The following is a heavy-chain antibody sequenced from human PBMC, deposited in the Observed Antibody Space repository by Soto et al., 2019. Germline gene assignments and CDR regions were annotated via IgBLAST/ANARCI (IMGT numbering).Heavy chain of an antibody. D-gene: IGHD3-16*01. Sequence: QVQLVQSGAEVKEPESSVKVSCKASGGTFNSDTINWVRQAPGQGLEWMGRINSILGISNYAQKFQGRIAITAGKSTNSGYMELSSLRSEDTAVYYCARGPVRGMGGDSWGQGTLVTVSS. CDR1: GGTFNSDT. CDR2: INSILGIS. V-gene: IGHV1-69*02. J-gene: IGHJ5*01. CDR3: ARGPVRGMGGDS.